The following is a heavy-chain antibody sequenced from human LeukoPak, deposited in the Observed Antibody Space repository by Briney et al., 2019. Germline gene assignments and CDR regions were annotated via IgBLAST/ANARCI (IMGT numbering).Heavy chain of an antibody. Sequence: SEGSLRPSCGASGFTFDDYAMNWVRQVPGRGLEWVSGINWNGRITEYADSVKDRFTISRQNTKNSLYLYMNNLGGEDTALYFCARGSVQLWLRDTYYYMDVWGKGTTVTVSS. J-gene: IGHJ6*03. CDR1: GFTFDDYA. D-gene: IGHD5-18*01. CDR2: INWNGRIT. CDR3: ARGSVQLWLRDTYYYMDV. V-gene: IGHV3-20*04.